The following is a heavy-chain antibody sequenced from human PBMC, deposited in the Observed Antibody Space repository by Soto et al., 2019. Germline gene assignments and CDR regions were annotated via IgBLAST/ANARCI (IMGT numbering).Heavy chain of an antibody. D-gene: IGHD1-7*01. V-gene: IGHV1-18*01. J-gene: IGHJ4*02. CDR2: ISAYNGNT. Sequence: QVQLVQSGAEVQKPGASVKVSCKASGYTFTSYGISWVRQAPGQGLEWMGWISAYNGNTNYAQKLQGRVTMTTDTSTSTAYMELRSLRSDDTAVYYCARDQDRKTGTTTWAFDYWGQGTLVTVSS. CDR1: GYTFTSYG. CDR3: ARDQDRKTGTTTWAFDY.